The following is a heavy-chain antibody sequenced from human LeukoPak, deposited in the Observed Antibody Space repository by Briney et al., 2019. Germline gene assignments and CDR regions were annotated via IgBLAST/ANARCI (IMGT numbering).Heavy chain of an antibody. D-gene: IGHD2-15*01. CDR1: VGSISSSSYY. Sequence: SETLSLTCTVPVGSISSSSYYWGWIRQPPGKGLEWIGSIYYSGSTYYNPSLKSRVTISVDTSKNQFSLKLSSVTAADTAVYYCARQRLPPYCSGGSCYPDNYFDYWGQGTLVTVSS. CDR3: ARQRLPPYCSGGSCYPDNYFDY. CDR2: IYYSGST. J-gene: IGHJ4*02. V-gene: IGHV4-39*01.